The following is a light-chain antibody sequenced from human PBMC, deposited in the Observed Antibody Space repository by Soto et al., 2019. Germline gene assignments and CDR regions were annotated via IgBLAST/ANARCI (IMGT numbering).Light chain of an antibody. CDR2: GAS. J-gene: IGKJ5*01. Sequence: IEMTQSPATLSVSPGERATLSCRASQSVSSNLVWYQQKPGQAPRLLIYGASTRVTGIPARFSGSGSGTDFTLTISSLEPEDFAVYYCQQRSNWPITFGQGTRLEIK. CDR3: QQRSNWPIT. V-gene: IGKV3-15*01. CDR1: QSVSSN.